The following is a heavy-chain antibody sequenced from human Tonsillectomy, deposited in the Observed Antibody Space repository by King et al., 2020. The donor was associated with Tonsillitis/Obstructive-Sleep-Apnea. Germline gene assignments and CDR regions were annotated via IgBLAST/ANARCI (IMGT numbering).Heavy chain of an antibody. CDR3: ARSLYYYGSGSYYTYYFDY. CDR1: GGSVSSNSYY. Sequence: QLQESGPGLVKPSETLSLTCTVSGGSVSSNSYYWNWIRQPPGKGLEWIGYIYYSGNINYNPSLKSRVTISSATSKNQFSLKLSSVTAADTAVYYCARSLYYYGSGSYYTYYFDYWGQGTLVTVSS. CDR2: IYYSGNI. V-gene: IGHV4-61*01. D-gene: IGHD3-10*01. J-gene: IGHJ4*02.